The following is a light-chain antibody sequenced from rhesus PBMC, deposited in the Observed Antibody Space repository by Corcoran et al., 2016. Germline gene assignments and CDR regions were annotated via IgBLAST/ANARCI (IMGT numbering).Light chain of an antibody. J-gene: IGKJ3*01. CDR3: LPYSSILFT. CDR2: KES. CDR1: QRISSW. V-gene: IGKV1-22*01. Sequence: DIQMTQSPSSLSAFVGDTVTITCRASQRISSWIDWYQQKPGKAPKLLFYKESRLQSGVPSRCSGGGSGTCFTLTISRLQPEGFASYYCLPYSSILFTFGPGTKLDIK.